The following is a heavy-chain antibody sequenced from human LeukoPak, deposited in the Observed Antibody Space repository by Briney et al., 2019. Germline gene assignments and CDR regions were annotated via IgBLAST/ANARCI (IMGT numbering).Heavy chain of an antibody. Sequence: SDTLSLTCTVSGGSISYSNSYWVWIRHPPGKGLEWIGNIYFSGSTYYKQSLKSRVTISVDTSKNQFSPKLRSVTAADTAVYYCARVSCGGGTCYDSRGWFDPWGQGTLVTVSS. CDR1: GGSISYSNSY. CDR3: ARVSCGGGTCYDSRGWFDP. V-gene: IGHV4-39*07. J-gene: IGHJ5*02. CDR2: IYFSGST. D-gene: IGHD2-15*01.